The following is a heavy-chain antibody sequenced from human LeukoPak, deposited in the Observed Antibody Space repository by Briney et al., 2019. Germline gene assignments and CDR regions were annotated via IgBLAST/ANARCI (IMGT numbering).Heavy chain of an antibody. Sequence: GSLRLSCAASGFTFSSYWMHWVRQAPGKGLVWVSRINSDGSSTSYADSVKGRFTISRDNAKNTLYLQMNSLRAEDTAVYYCARGYCSSTSCYWFDYWGQGTLVTVSS. CDR2: INSDGSST. V-gene: IGHV3-74*01. J-gene: IGHJ4*02. CDR1: GFTFSSYW. CDR3: ARGYCSSTSCYWFDY. D-gene: IGHD2-2*01.